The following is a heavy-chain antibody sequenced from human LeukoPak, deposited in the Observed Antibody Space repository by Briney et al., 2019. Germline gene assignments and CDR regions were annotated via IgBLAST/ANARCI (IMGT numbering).Heavy chain of an antibody. V-gene: IGHV1-69*13. J-gene: IGHJ4*02. CDR2: IITNFGTT. D-gene: IGHD3-3*01. CDR3: ARPRTYYDFWRGYPPFDY. CDR1: GGTFSSYA. Sequence: GASVNVSCKASGGTFSSYAISWVRQAPGQGLEWMVGIITNFGTTNYAQKYQGRVTITADESTSTVYMELSSLRSEDTAVYYCARPRTYYDFWRGYPPFDYWGQGTLVTVSS.